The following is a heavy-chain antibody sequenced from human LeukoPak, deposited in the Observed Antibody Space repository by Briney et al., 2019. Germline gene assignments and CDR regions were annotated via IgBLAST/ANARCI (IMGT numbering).Heavy chain of an antibody. CDR1: GFTFSSYA. D-gene: IGHD2-2*01. CDR2: ISYDGSNK. CDR3: ARADGYCSSTSCYDYFDY. J-gene: IGHJ4*02. V-gene: IGHV3-30-3*01. Sequence: PGGSLRLSCAASGFTFSSYAMHWVRQAPGKGLEWVAVISYDGSNKYYADSVKGRFTISRDNSKNTLYLQMNSLRAEDTAVYYCARADGYCSSTSCYDYFDYWGQGTLVTVSS.